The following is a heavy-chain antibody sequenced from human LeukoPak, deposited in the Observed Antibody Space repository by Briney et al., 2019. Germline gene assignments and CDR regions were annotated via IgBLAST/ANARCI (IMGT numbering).Heavy chain of an antibody. D-gene: IGHD5-12*01. V-gene: IGHV3-66*01. CDR3: ARAHEMRATDAVDI. Sequence: GGSLRLSCAASGFTVSSNYMSWVRQAPGKGLEWVSVIYSGGNTYYADSVKGRFTISRDNAKNSLYLQMNSLRVEDTAVYYCARAHEMRATDAVDIWGQGTVVTVSS. CDR1: GFTVSSNY. CDR2: IYSGGNT. J-gene: IGHJ3*02.